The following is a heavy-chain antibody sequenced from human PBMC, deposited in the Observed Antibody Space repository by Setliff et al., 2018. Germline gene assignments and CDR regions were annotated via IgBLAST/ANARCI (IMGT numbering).Heavy chain of an antibody. Sequence: SETLSLTCTVSGASIGSGSHYWSWIRQPAGKGLEWVGRIYTDGTTNYNPSLKSRVSISADTSMNNFSLRMTSVSAADTAVYYCAKEHVVIPFVTNTHHHYGMDCWGRGTTGTFSS. CDR1: GASIGSGSHY. CDR3: AKEHVVIPFVTNTHHHYGMDC. D-gene: IGHD2-21*01. CDR2: IYTDGTT. V-gene: IGHV4-61*02. J-gene: IGHJ6*02.